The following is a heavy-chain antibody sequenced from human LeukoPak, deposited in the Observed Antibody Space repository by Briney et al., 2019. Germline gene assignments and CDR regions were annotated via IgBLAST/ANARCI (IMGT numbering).Heavy chain of an antibody. Sequence: GGSLRLSCAASGFSFSAYAMYWVRQAPGKGLEWVSSIEASGGATYYADSVKGRFTISRDNSKNTFYQQMNSLRADDTAVYYCAKGSGSGWYGWFAPWGQGTLVTVSS. D-gene: IGHD6-19*01. V-gene: IGHV3-23*01. CDR1: GFSFSAYA. J-gene: IGHJ5*02. CDR3: AKGSGSGWYGWFAP. CDR2: IEASGGAT.